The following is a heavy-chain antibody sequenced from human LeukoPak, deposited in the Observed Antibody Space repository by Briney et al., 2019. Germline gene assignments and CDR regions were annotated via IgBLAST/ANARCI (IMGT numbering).Heavy chain of an antibody. CDR3: ARDRRPWYFDL. J-gene: IGHJ2*01. V-gene: IGHV3-23*01. CDR1: GLTFSRYA. D-gene: IGHD6-6*01. CDR2: IIGSGATT. Sequence: GGSLRLSCAASGLTFSRYAMSWVRQAPGKGLQWVSSIIGSGATTYSAESVKGRFTISRDNSKNTLYLQMNSLRAEDTAVYYCARDRRPWYFDLWGRGTLVTVSS.